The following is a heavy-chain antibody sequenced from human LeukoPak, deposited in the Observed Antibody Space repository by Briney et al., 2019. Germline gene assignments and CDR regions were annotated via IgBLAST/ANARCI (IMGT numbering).Heavy chain of an antibody. Sequence: SETLFLTCTVSGGSISSHYWSWIRQPPGKGLEWIGYIYYSGSTNYNPSLKSRVTISVNTSKNQFSLKLNSVTAADTAVYYCGRGALGYCSSTSCYAEDYWGQGTLVTVSS. CDR1: GGSISSHY. CDR2: IYYSGST. D-gene: IGHD2-2*01. V-gene: IGHV4-59*11. CDR3: GRGALGYCSSTSCYAEDY. J-gene: IGHJ4*02.